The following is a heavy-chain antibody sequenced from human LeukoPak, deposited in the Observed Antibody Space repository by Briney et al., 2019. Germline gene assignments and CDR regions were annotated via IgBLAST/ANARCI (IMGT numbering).Heavy chain of an antibody. CDR3: ARGKRGDLRDGSWYFDY. Sequence: KPGGSLTLSCAASEFTFSDYYMSWIRQAPGKGLEWVSYISSGSTYTNNPDSVKGRFTISRDNAKNSLYLQMNSLRAEDTAIYYCARGKRGDLRDGSWYFDYWGQRTLVTVSS. V-gene: IGHV3-11*05. CDR1: EFTFSDYY. CDR2: ISSGSTYT. D-gene: IGHD5-24*01. J-gene: IGHJ4*02.